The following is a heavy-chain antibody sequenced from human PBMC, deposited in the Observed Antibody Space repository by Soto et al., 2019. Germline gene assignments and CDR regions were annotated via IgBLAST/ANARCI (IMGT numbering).Heavy chain of an antibody. J-gene: IGHJ3*02. CDR3: GRAGFRDLLRFLEWLSADAFDI. CDR2: ISAYNGNT. Sequence: ASVKVSCKASGYTFTSYGISWVRQAPGQGLEWMGWISAYNGNTNYAQKLRGRVTMTTDTSTSTAYMELRSLRSDDTAVYYCGRAGFRDLLRFLEWLSADAFDIWGQGTMVTVSS. CDR1: GYTFTSYG. V-gene: IGHV1-18*01. D-gene: IGHD3-3*01.